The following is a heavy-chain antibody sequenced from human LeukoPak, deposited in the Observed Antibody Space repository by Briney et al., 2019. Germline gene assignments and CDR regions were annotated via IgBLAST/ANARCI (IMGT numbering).Heavy chain of an antibody. D-gene: IGHD6-13*01. CDR1: GGSISSSNW. V-gene: IGHV4-4*02. Sequence: SETLSLTFAVSGGSISSSNWWSWVRQPPGKGLEWIGEIYHSGSTNYNPSLKSRVTISVDTSKNQFSLKLSSVTAADTAVYYCARSFRHSSSWYGDWGQGTLVTVSS. CDR2: IYHSGST. CDR3: ARSFRHSSSWYGD. J-gene: IGHJ4*02.